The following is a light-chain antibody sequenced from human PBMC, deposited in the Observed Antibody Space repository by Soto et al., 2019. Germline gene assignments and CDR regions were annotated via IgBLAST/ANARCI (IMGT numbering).Light chain of an antibody. Sequence: DIQMTQSPSTLSASVGDRVTITCRASQNINSWLAWYQQKPGKAPNLLIYEASSLESGVPSRFGGSGSGTEFTLTISSLQPDDFAAYYCQQFDSVPLTFGGGTHVEI. CDR1: QNINSW. CDR2: EAS. J-gene: IGKJ4*01. CDR3: QQFDSVPLT. V-gene: IGKV1-5*03.